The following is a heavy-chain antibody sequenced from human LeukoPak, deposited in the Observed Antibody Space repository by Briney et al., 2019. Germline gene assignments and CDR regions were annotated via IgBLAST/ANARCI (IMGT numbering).Heavy chain of an antibody. V-gene: IGHV4-39*01. D-gene: IGHD6-13*01. J-gene: IGHJ5*02. CDR2: IYYSGST. Sequence: SETLSLTCTVSGGSISSSSYYWGWIRQPPGKGLEWIGSIYYSGSTYYNPSLKSRVTISVDTSKNRFSLKLSSVTAADTAVYYCARPSSWSNWFDPWGQGTLVTVSS. CDR3: ARPSSWSNWFDP. CDR1: GGSISSSSYY.